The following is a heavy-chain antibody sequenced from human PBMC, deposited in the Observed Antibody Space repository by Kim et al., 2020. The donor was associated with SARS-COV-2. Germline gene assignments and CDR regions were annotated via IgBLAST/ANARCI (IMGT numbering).Heavy chain of an antibody. CDR1: GFPFSTSY. CDR3: ARDVYYKAFDY. Sequence: GGSLRLSCTASGFPFSTSYMAWVRQAPGKGPEWVAEMKGDGTEVAYADPVKGRFSISRDNAKTSLYLQMDGLRAEDTAVNYCARDVYYKAFDYGGQGTLVTASS. J-gene: IGHJ4*02. V-gene: IGHV3-7*01. D-gene: IGHD1-26*01. CDR2: MKGDGTEV.